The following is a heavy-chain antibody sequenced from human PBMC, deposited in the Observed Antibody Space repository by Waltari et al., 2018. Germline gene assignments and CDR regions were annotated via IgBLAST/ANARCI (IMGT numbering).Heavy chain of an antibody. CDR2: IHYSGNT. CDR1: GGSISSTTYY. V-gene: IGHV4-39*07. CDR3: ARRVVTTGGVDY. J-gene: IGHJ4*02. D-gene: IGHD2-21*02. Sequence: QLQLQESGPRLVRPSETLSLTCTVSGGSISSTTYYWAWIRQTPGKGQEWIGYIHYSGNTYYNPSLRSRVTISVDTSKNQFSLNLRSVTAADTAVYYCARRVVTTGGVDYWGQGTLVTVSS.